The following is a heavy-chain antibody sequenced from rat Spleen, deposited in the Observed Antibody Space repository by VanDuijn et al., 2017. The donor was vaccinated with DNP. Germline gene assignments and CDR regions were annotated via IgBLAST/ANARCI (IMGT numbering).Heavy chain of an antibody. Sequence: EVQLVESGGGLVLPGRSLKLSCGVSGFTFSNYDMAWVRHVPGKGLEWVASITSGGTTNYRDSVKGRFTISRDNAKNTLYLQMDSLRSEDTATYYCATDYYSSSYYAMDAWGQGTSVTVSS. CDR1: GFTFSNYD. D-gene: IGHD1-2*01. CDR2: ITSGGTT. J-gene: IGHJ4*01. CDR3: ATDYYSSSYYAMDA. V-gene: IGHV5-25*01.